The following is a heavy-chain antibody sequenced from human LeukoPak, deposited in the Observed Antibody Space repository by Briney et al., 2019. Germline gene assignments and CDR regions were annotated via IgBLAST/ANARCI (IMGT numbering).Heavy chain of an antibody. Sequence: PGGSLRLSCAASGFTFSSYGMHWVRQAPGKGLEWVAVISYDGSNKYYADSVKGRFTISRDNSKNTLYLQMNSLRAEDTAVHYCAKESDLDYWGQGTLVTVSS. CDR3: AKESDLDY. CDR1: GFTFSSYG. CDR2: ISYDGSNK. V-gene: IGHV3-30*18. J-gene: IGHJ4*02.